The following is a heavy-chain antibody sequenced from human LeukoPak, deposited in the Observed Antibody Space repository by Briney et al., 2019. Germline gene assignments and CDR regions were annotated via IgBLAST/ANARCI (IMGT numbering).Heavy chain of an antibody. CDR3: ARHPFATPFDY. D-gene: IGHD2-15*01. V-gene: IGHV4-59*08. CDR2: VYYSGDT. Sequence: SETLSLTCTVSGDSVSGVYWSWIRQPPGKGLEWIGYVYYSGDTNYNPSLKSRVTMSLGTSKNQVSLRLSSVTAADTAVYYCARHPFATPFDYWGRGTLLTVSS. CDR1: GDSVSGVY. J-gene: IGHJ4*02.